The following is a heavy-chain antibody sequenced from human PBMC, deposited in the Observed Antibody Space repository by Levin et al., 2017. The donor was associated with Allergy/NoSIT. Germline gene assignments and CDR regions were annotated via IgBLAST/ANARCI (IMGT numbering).Heavy chain of an antibody. Sequence: GESLKISCTASGFTFGDYAMSWFRQAPGKGLDWVGFIRTKTYGGTAEYAASVKGRFTISRDDSRSIAYLQMDSLKTEDIAMYYCTRGGYSYGYWGQGTLVTVYS. D-gene: IGHD5-18*01. CDR1: GFTFGDYA. CDR2: IRTKTYGGTA. V-gene: IGHV3-49*03. CDR3: TRGGYSYGY. J-gene: IGHJ4*02.